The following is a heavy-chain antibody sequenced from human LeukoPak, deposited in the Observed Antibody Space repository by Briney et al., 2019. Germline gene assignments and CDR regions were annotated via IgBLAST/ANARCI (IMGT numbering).Heavy chain of an antibody. CDR2: VSGTGVGT. CDR1: GFIFSSYA. CDR3: ASRLPHDF. J-gene: IGHJ4*02. Sequence: GGSLRLSCAASGFIFSSYAMSWVRQAPGKGLEWVSTVSGTGVGTYYADSVKGRFTISRDNSKNTLYLQMNSLRTEDTAVYYCASRLPHDFWGQGTLVTVSS. D-gene: IGHD5-12*01. V-gene: IGHV3-23*01.